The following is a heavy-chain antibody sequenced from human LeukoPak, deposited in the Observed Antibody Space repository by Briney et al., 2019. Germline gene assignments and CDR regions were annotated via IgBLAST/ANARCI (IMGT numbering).Heavy chain of an antibody. Sequence: ASVKVSCKASGYTFTGYYMHWVRQAPGQGLEWMGWINPNNGDTHYAQKFQGTVTMTRDTSISTAYMELSSLRSDGTAVYYCARGVAGVYFYYYMDVWGKGTTVTVSS. V-gene: IGHV1-2*02. CDR2: INPNNGDT. CDR1: GYTFTGYY. D-gene: IGHD1-14*01. CDR3: ARGVAGVYFYYYMDV. J-gene: IGHJ6*03.